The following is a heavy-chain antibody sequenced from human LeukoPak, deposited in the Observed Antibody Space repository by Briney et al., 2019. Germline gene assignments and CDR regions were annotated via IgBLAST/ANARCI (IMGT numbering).Heavy chain of an antibody. CDR3: ASRGAFDI. CDR2: INSDVSST. CDR1: GFTFSSYW. Sequence: LAGGSLRLSCAASGFTFSSYWMHWVRQAPGKGLVWVSRINSDVSSTSYADSVKARLTISRDNAKNTLYLQMNSMRAEDTAVYYCASRGAFDIWGQGTMVTVSS. V-gene: IGHV3-74*01. J-gene: IGHJ3*02.